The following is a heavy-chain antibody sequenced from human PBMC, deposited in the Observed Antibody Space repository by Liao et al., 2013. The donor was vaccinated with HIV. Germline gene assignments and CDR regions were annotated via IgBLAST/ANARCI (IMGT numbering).Heavy chain of an antibody. Sequence: QVQLQQWGAGLLKPSETLSLTCAVYGGSFSGFFWSWIRQPPGKGLEWIGYIHQGRSTYYNPSLRSRLTISGDTSKNQFSLSLTSVTAADTAVYYCARDLWSGSYMDVWGKGTTVTVSS. J-gene: IGHJ6*03. D-gene: IGHD3-3*01. CDR3: ARDLWSGSYMDV. CDR2: IHQGRST. CDR1: GGSFSGFF. V-gene: IGHV4-34*01.